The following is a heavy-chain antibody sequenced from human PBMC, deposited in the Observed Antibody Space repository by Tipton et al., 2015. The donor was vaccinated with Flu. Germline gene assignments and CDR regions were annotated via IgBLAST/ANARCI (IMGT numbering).Heavy chain of an antibody. J-gene: IGHJ3*01. D-gene: IGHD1-14*01. V-gene: IGHV6-1*01. CDR1: GDNVSTFGAA. CDR3: ARGRDNAFDV. Sequence: TLSLTCAISGDNVSTFGAAWNWIRQSPSRGLEWLGRAYSRFKWKFDYAESVRSRLTINVDTFKNQVSLQLSSVTPEDTSVYFCARGRDNAFDVWGQGTKVIVSS. CDR2: AYSRFKWKF.